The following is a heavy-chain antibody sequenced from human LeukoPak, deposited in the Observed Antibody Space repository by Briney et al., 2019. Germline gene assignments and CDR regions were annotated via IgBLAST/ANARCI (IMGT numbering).Heavy chain of an antibody. Sequence: SGGSLRLSCAASGFTFSDYYMSWIRQAPGKGLEWVSYISSSGSTIYYADSVKGRFTISRDNAKNSLYLQMNSLRAEDTAVYYCARASGTDIVVVVAGGDAFDIWGQGTMVTVSS. CDR2: ISSSGSTI. CDR3: ARASGTDIVVVVAGGDAFDI. V-gene: IGHV3-11*04. CDR1: GFTFSDYY. J-gene: IGHJ3*02. D-gene: IGHD2-15*01.